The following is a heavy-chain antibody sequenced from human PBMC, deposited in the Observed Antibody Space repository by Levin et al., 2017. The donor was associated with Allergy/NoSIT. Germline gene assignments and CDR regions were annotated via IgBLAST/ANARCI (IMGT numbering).Heavy chain of an antibody. V-gene: IGHV4-59*08. CDR3: ARHRSTTGEFLDS. Sequence: SQTLSLTCNVSGVSIRSHPWTWIRQPPGRALEWIGDISYIGRTNYSPSLKSRLAISADPSKNQFSLRLSSVTAADTAVYYCARHRSTTGEFLDSWGQGTLVTVSP. CDR2: ISYIGRT. CDR1: GVSIRSHP. D-gene: IGHD1-14*01. J-gene: IGHJ5*01.